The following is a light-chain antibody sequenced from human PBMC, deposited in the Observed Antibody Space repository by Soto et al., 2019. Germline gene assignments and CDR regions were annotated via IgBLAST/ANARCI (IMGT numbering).Light chain of an antibody. J-gene: IGLJ1*01. CDR2: EVS. CDR1: SSDIGNYHL. Sequence: QSALIQPASVSGSPGQSITISCTGTSSDIGNYHLVSWYQHHPGKAPKLIIYEVSKWPSGVSDRFSGSKSGYTASLTISGRQAGDEADYYCCSYAGVNWGYVLGTGTKVTVL. V-gene: IGLV2-23*02. CDR3: CSYAGVNWGYV.